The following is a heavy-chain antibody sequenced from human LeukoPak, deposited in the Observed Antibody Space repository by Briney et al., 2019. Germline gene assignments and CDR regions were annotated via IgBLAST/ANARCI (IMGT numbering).Heavy chain of an antibody. CDR2: INPNSGGT. CDR1: GYTFTGYY. CDR3: ASLAVAGTTNPNWFGP. Sequence: GASVKVSCKASGYTFTGYYMHWVRQAPGQGPEWMGLINPNSGGTNYAQKFQGRVTMTRDTSNSTAYMELSRLRADDTAVYYCASLAVAGTTNPNWFGPRGPGILVTVSS. D-gene: IGHD6-19*01. J-gene: IGHJ5*02. V-gene: IGHV1-2*02.